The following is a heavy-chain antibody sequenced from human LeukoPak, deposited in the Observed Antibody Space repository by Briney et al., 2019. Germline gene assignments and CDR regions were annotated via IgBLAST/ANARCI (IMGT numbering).Heavy chain of an antibody. CDR2: ISGSGSA. J-gene: IGHJ4*02. V-gene: IGHV3-23*01. D-gene: IGHD2-21*02. CDR3: AKDSDLIVVVTAIYFDY. CDR1: GFTLSSYA. Sequence: GGSLRLSCAASGFTLSSYAMNWVRQAPGKGLEWVSAISGSGSAYYADSVKGRFTISRDNSKNTLYLQMNSLRAEDTAVYYCAKDSDLIVVVTAIYFDYGGQGTLVTVSA.